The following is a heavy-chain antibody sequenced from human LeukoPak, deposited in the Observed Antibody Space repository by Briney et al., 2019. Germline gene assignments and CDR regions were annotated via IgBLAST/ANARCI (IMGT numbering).Heavy chain of an antibody. D-gene: IGHD6-13*01. CDR1: GFNFSHYA. V-gene: IGHV3-23*01. Sequence: KSGGSLRLSCDVSGFNFSHYAMSWVRQPPGKGLEAVSAISGSGRSTYYIESVKGRFTISRDNSKNTLYLQMNSLRADDTAVYYCAKDRSDSSNWYLGDYWGQGTLVTVSS. CDR2: ISGSGRST. CDR3: AKDRSDSSNWYLGDY. J-gene: IGHJ4*02.